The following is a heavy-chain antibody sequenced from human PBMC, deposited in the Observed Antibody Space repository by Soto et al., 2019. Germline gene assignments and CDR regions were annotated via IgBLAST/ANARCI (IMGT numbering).Heavy chain of an antibody. D-gene: IGHD1-7*01. CDR3: AKDSGFRWNYVYSLDY. V-gene: IGHV1-18*01. CDR1: GYTFTNYG. J-gene: IGHJ4*02. Sequence: QVKLVQSGAEVKKPGASVKVSCKASGYTFTNYGISWVRQAPGQGLEWMGWISAYNGNTNYVQKLQGRVTMTTDTPTSTAYMEMRSLRSDDTAVYYCAKDSGFRWNYVYSLDYWGQGTLVTVSS. CDR2: ISAYNGNT.